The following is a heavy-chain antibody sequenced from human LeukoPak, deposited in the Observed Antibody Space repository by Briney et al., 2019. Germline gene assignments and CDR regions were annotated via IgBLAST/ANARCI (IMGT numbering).Heavy chain of an antibody. CDR1: GFSFSNYA. CDR3: AKAGWVSNADAVW. V-gene: IGHV3-23*01. D-gene: IGHD1-1*01. Sequence: GGSLRLSCTASGFSFSNYAMSWVRQAPARGPEWVSSLRGNGETFYADSVKGRCTLSRDDSRNTVYLQLNDLRAEDTAIYYCAKAGWVSNADAVWWGQGTQVTVSS. J-gene: IGHJ4*02. CDR2: LRGNGET.